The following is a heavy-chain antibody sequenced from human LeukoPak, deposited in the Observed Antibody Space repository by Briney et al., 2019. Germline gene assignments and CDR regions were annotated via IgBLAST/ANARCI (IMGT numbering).Heavy chain of an antibody. Sequence: PGGSLRLSCAASGFTFSDYYMHWIRQAPGKGLEWVSYISSSGNTIYYADSVKGRFTISRDNAKNSLYLQMNSLRAEDTAVYNCAKGDFHGSGRDYYYYMDVWGKGTTVTISS. CDR3: AKGDFHGSGRDYYYYMDV. CDR2: ISSSGNTI. J-gene: IGHJ6*03. D-gene: IGHD3-10*01. V-gene: IGHV3-11*01. CDR1: GFTFSDYY.